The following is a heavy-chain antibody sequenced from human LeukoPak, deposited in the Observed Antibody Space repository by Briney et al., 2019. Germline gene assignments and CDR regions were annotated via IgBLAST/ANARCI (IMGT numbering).Heavy chain of an antibody. J-gene: IGHJ4*02. Sequence: SETLSLTCTVSGGSISSSSYYWGWLRQPPGKGLEWIGSIYYSGSTYYNPSLKSRVAISADMSKNQISLKLTSVTGADTAVYYCAGERGEEYSSGWYKTNYFYNWGQGIRVTVSS. CDR1: GGSISSSSYY. V-gene: IGHV4-39*07. CDR2: IYYSGST. D-gene: IGHD6-19*01. CDR3: AGERGEEYSSGWYKTNYFYN.